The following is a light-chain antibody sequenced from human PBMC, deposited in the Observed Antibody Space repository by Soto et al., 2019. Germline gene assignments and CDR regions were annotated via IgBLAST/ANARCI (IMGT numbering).Light chain of an antibody. Sequence: QSVLTQPASVSGSPGQSITLSCTGTSSDIGSYNLVSWYQQHPGKAPKLMIYEGSKRPSGVSNRFSGSKSGNTASLIISGLQADDEADYSCCSLAGSNTFVFRLGTTCTVL. J-gene: IGLJ1*01. CDR1: SSDIGSYNL. CDR2: EGS. V-gene: IGLV2-23*03. CDR3: CSLAGSNTFV.